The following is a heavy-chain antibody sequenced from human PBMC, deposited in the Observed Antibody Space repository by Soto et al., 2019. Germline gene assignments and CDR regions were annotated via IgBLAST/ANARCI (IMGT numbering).Heavy chain of an antibody. CDR2: INGNGGTT. CDR3: ARWSHYGSGTYP. D-gene: IGHD3-10*01. CDR1: GYTFSDFA. Sequence: EVHLVESGGTLVQPGGSLRLSCAASGYTFSDFAIHWVRQTPGKRLEYVSAINGNGGTTYYGDSVKGRFTISRDNSKNTAYLQMGSLRVEDTAVYYCARWSHYGSGTYPWGQGTPVTVS. V-gene: IGHV3-64*07. J-gene: IGHJ3*01.